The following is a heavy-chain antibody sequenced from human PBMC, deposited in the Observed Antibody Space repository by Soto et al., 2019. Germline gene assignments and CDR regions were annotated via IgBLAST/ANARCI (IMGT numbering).Heavy chain of an antibody. CDR1: GGSISDGYY. CDR2: ISDSGST. Sequence: QVQLQESGPGLVKPSQTLSLTCTVSGGSISDGYYWSWIRQHPGKGLEWIGSISDSGSTSYNPSLKSRLTISVDTSKNQFSLNLSSVTAADKAVYYCARRDRSGYSYWLDTWGQGTLVTVSS. V-gene: IGHV4-31*03. CDR3: ARRDRSGYSYWLDT. D-gene: IGHD3-22*01. J-gene: IGHJ5*02.